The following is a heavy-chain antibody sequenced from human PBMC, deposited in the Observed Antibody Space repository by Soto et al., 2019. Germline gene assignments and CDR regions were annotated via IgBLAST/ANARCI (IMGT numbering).Heavy chain of an antibody. Sequence: GESLKISCKCSGYSFTSYWIVWVRQMPGKGLEWMGIIYPGDSDTRYSPSFQGQVTISADKSISTAYLQWSSLKASDTAMYYCARHVERNTAIYGMDVWGQGTTVTVSS. CDR2: IYPGDSDT. CDR3: ARHVERNTAIYGMDV. V-gene: IGHV5-51*01. D-gene: IGHD5-18*01. CDR1: GYSFTSYW. J-gene: IGHJ6*02.